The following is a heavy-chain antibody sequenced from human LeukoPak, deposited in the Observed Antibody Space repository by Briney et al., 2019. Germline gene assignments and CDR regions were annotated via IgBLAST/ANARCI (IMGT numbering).Heavy chain of an antibody. Sequence: GGSLRLSCAASGFTFSSYSMNWVRQAPGKGLEWVSSISSSSSYIYYADSVKGRFTISGDNAKNSLYLQMNSLRAEDTAVYYCASTIAPLVLLHYPFGYWGQGTLVTVSS. CDR2: ISSSSSYI. CDR1: GFTFSSYS. J-gene: IGHJ4*02. V-gene: IGHV3-21*01. CDR3: ASTIAPLVLLHYPFGY. D-gene: IGHD2/OR15-2a*01.